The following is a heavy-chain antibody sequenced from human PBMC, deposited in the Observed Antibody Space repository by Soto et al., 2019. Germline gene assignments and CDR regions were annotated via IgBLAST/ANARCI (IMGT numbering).Heavy chain of an antibody. Sequence: QVQLVQSGAEVKKPGASVKVSCKASGYTFTNYGISWVRQAPGQGLEWMGWISAYNGNTNYAQKLQDRVTMTTDTSTSTAYMELRSLRSDDTAVYYCARDPRRYCSSTSCPYPDYWGQGTLVTVSS. CDR3: ARDPRRYCSSTSCPYPDY. V-gene: IGHV1-18*01. J-gene: IGHJ4*02. CDR1: GYTFTNYG. CDR2: ISAYNGNT. D-gene: IGHD2-2*01.